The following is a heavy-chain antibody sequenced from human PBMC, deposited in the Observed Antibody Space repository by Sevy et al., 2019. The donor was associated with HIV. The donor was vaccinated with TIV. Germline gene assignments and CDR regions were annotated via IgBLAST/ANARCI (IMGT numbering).Heavy chain of an antibody. V-gene: IGHV3-33*06. D-gene: IGHD3-3*01. Sequence: GGSLRLSCAASGFTFSNYGMHWVRQAPGKGLEWVAVIWYDGSYKYYADSVKGRFTISRDNTKSTLYLQMISLRAEDTAVYYCAKTFAIFGVLMSPDFDPWGQGTLVTVSS. CDR2: IWYDGSYK. CDR3: AKTFAIFGVLMSPDFDP. J-gene: IGHJ5*02. CDR1: GFTFSNYG.